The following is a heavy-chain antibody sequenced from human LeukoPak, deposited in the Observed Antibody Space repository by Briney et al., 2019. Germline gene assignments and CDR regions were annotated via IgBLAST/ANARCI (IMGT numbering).Heavy chain of an antibody. CDR3: ARDDDVVAATAFDY. Sequence: TGGSLRLSCAASGFTFSSYSMTWVRQAPGKGLEWVSYISSSSSTIYYADSVKGRFTISRDNAKNSLYLQMNSLRDEDTAVYYCARDDDVVAATAFDYWGQGTLVTVSS. D-gene: IGHD2-15*01. J-gene: IGHJ4*02. CDR1: GFTFSSYS. V-gene: IGHV3-48*02. CDR2: ISSSSSTI.